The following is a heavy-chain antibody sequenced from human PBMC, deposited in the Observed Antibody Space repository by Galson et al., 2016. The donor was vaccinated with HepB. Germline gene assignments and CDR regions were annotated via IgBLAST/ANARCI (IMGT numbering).Heavy chain of an antibody. CDR1: GYTFTSYD. V-gene: IGHV1-8*01. Sequence: SVKVSCKASGYTFTSYDINWVRQAPGQGLEWMGWMSPISGDTGFPQKFLGRLTMTRDTSASTAYMEVRSLRSEDTAVYYCARGGSSPTFYYLDYWGQGTLVTVSS. CDR2: MSPISGDT. D-gene: IGHD6-19*01. CDR3: ARGGSSPTFYYLDY. J-gene: IGHJ4*02.